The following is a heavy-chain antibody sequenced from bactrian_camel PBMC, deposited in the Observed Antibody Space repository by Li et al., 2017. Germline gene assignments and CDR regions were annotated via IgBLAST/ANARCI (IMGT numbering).Heavy chain of an antibody. D-gene: IGHD4*01. CDR1: GFIFSNYA. J-gene: IGHJ4*01. V-gene: IGHV3S31*01. CDR2: MTYVRGTT. Sequence: DVQLVESGGGSVQAGGSLRLSCAASGFIFSNYAMSWVRQAPGKGLEWLSAMTYVRGTTYYADSVKGRFAISRDNAKNTLYLQMNSLKPEDTAVYYCAADRAIYYRDYGPYRPTTPGTQVTVS.